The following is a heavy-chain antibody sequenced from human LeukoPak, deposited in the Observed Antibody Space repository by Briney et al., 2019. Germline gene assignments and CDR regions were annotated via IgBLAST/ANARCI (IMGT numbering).Heavy chain of an antibody. D-gene: IGHD2-2*02. CDR3: ASGYCSSTSCYTRRDY. CDR1: GFTSSSHW. CDR2: LKKDVDEK. J-gene: IGHJ4*02. V-gene: IGHV3-7*01. Sequence: GGSLRLSCAASGFTSSSHWMTWVRQAPGKGLEWVASLKKDVDEKYYVDSVKGRFTISRDNAKNSVYLHMNSLRAEDTAVYYCASGYCSSTSCYTRRDYWGQGTLVTVSS.